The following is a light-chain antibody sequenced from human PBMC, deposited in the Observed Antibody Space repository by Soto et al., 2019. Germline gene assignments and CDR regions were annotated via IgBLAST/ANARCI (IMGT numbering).Light chain of an antibody. V-gene: IGLV2-14*01. J-gene: IGLJ2*01. Sequence: QSVLTQPASVSGSPGQSITISCTGTRSDVGIYNYVSWYQQHPGKAPKLIICEVTNRPSGISDRFSGSKSATSASLAISGLRSEDEAVYYCATWDDSLSGVVFGGGTKLTVL. CDR2: EVT. CDR3: ATWDDSLSGVV. CDR1: RSDVGIYNY.